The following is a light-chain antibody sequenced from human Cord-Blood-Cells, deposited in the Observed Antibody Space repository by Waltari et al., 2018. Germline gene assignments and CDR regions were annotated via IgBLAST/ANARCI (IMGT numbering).Light chain of an antibody. CDR1: SSDVGGYNY. V-gene: IGLV2-14*01. Sequence: QSALTQPASVSGSPGQSITISCTGTSSDVGGYNYVSWYQQPPGKAPKLMIYDVSNRPSRVSKRFAGSKSGNTASLTISGLQAEDEADYYCSSYTSSSTVVFGGGTKLTVL. J-gene: IGLJ2*01. CDR2: DVS. CDR3: SSYTSSSTVV.